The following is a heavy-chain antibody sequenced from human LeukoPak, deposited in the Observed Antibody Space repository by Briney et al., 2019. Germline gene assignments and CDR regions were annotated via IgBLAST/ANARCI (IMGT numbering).Heavy chain of an antibody. D-gene: IGHD6-19*01. V-gene: IGHV4-34*01. J-gene: IGHJ4*02. Sequence: PSETLSLTCADYGGSFSGYYWSWIRQPPGKGLEWIGEINHSGSTNYNPSLKSRVTISVDTSKNQFSLKLSSVTAADTAVYYCARRIAVAARGPFDYWGQGTLVTVSS. CDR2: INHSGST. CDR3: ARRIAVAARGPFDY. CDR1: GGSFSGYY.